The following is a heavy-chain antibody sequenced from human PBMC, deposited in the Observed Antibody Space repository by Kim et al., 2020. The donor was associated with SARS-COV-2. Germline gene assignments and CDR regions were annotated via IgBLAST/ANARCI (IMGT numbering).Heavy chain of an antibody. CDR2: IYSGGST. Sequence: GGSLRLSCAASGFTVSSNYMSWVRQAPGKGLEWVSYIYSGGSTYYADSVKGRFTISRHNSKNTLYLQMNSLSAEDTAVYYFARDWAVCDYGDYGRNWYFVLWGRSTLVPVSS. CDR3: ARDWAVCDYGDYGRNWYFVL. V-gene: IGHV3-53*04. J-gene: IGHJ2*01. D-gene: IGHD4-17*01. CDR1: GFTVSSNY.